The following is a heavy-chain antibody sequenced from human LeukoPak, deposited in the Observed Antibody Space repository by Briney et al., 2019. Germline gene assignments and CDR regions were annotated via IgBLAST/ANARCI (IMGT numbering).Heavy chain of an antibody. CDR2: ISSSGGST. V-gene: IGHV3-23*01. Sequence: GGSLRLSCAASGFTFSNYAMSWVRQAPTKGLEWVSAISSSGGSTYYADSVKGRFTISRDNSKNTLYLQMNSLRAEDTAVYYCAKDWEWFGEFSNWGQGTLVTVSS. J-gene: IGHJ4*02. CDR1: GFTFSNYA. D-gene: IGHD3-10*01. CDR3: AKDWEWFGEFSN.